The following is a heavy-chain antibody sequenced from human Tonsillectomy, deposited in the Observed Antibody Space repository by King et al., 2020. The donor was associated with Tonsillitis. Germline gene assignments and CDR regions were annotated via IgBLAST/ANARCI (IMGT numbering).Heavy chain of an antibody. V-gene: IGHV3-7*01. D-gene: IGHD2-8*01. J-gene: IGHJ3*02. CDR3: ARDESLANGVIYYDAFDI. Sequence: VQLVESGGGLVQPGGSLRLSCAASGFTFSRYWMTWVRQAPGKGLEWVANIKQDGSQNSYLDSVKGRFTISRDNAKNSLYLQMNSLRAENTAVYYCARDESLANGVIYYDAFDIWGQGTMVTVSS. CDR1: GFTFSRYW. CDR2: IKQDGSQN.